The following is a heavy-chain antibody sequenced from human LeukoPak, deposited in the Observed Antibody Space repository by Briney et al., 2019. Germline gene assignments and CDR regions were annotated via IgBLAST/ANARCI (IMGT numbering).Heavy chain of an antibody. CDR1: GFTFSTYW. V-gene: IGHV3-7*01. J-gene: IGHJ3*02. D-gene: IGHD3-10*01. CDR3: ARSGIVDAFDI. CDR2: IKPDGSEK. Sequence: GGSLRLSCAVSGFTFSTYWMSWVRQAPGKGLEWVANIKPDGSEKDYVDSVKGRFTISRDNAKNSLYLQMKSLRAEDTAVYYCARSGIVDAFDIWGQGTMVTVSS.